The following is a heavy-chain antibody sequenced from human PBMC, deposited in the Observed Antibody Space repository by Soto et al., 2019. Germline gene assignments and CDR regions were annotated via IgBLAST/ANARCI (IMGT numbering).Heavy chain of an antibody. V-gene: IGHV1-8*01. Sequence: GASVKVSCKASGYTFTSYDIKWVRQATGQGLELMGWMNPNSGNTGYAQKFQGRVTMTRNTSISTAYMELSSLRSEDTAVYYCARLTITMVRGVTPHNYYYYGMDVWGQGTTVTVSS. J-gene: IGHJ6*02. CDR1: GYTFTSYD. D-gene: IGHD3-10*01. CDR3: ARLTITMVRGVTPHNYYYYGMDV. CDR2: MNPNSGNT.